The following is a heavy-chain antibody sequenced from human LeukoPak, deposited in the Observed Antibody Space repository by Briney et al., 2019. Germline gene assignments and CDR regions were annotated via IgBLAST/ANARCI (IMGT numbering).Heavy chain of an antibody. J-gene: IGHJ6*03. CDR2: ISSSSSYI. CDR1: GFTFSSYS. D-gene: IGHD1-26*01. V-gene: IGHV3-21*01. Sequence: PGGSLRLSCAASGFTFSSYSMNWVRQAPGKGLEWVSSISSSSSYIYYADSVKGRFTISRDNAKNSLYLQMNSLRAEDTAVYYCARKEGGATTYYYYYYMDVWGKGTTVTVSS. CDR3: ARKEGGATTYYYYYYMDV.